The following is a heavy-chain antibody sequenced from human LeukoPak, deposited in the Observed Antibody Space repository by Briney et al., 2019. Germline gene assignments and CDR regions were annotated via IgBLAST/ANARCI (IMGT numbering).Heavy chain of an antibody. CDR1: GYTLTELS. Sequence: SVKVSCKVSGYTLTELSMHWVRQAPGQGLEWMGRIISILGIANYAQKFQDRVTITADKSTSTAYMELSSLRSEDTAVYYCARDRPYEGGDYWGRGTLITVSS. CDR3: ARDRPYEGGDY. D-gene: IGHD3-16*01. J-gene: IGHJ4*02. CDR2: IISILGIA. V-gene: IGHV1-69*04.